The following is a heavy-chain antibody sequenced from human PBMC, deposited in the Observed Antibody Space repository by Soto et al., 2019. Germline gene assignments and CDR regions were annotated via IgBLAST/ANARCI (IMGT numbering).Heavy chain of an antibody. Sequence: GGSLRLSCAASGFTFSSYAMHWVRQAPGKGLEWVAVISYDGSNKYYADSVKGRFTISRDNSKNTLYLQMNSLRAEDTAVYYCARETRQAVAGTKFDYWGQGTLVTVSS. V-gene: IGHV3-30-3*01. J-gene: IGHJ4*02. D-gene: IGHD6-19*01. CDR2: ISYDGSNK. CDR3: ARETRQAVAGTKFDY. CDR1: GFTFSSYA.